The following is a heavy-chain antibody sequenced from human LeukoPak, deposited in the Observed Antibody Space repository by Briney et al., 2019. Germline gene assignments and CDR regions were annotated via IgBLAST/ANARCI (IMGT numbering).Heavy chain of an antibody. CDR2: IRYDGSNK. CDR1: GFTFSSYG. CDR3: AKDEQALELPPYYFDY. D-gene: IGHD1-7*01. Sequence: GGSLRLSCAASGFTFSSYGMHWVRQAPGKGLEWVAFIRYDGSNKYYADSVKGRFTISRDDSKNTLYLQMNSLRAEDTAVYYCAKDEQALELPPYYFDYWGQGTLVTVSS. V-gene: IGHV3-30*02. J-gene: IGHJ4*02.